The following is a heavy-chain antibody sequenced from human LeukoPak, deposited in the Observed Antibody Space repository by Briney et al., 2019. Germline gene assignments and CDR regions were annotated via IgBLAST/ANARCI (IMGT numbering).Heavy chain of an antibody. CDR1: GFTFSTYA. D-gene: IGHD4-17*01. Sequence: PGGSLRLSCTASGFTFSTYAMGWVRQAPGKGLDWVSTISGSGGTTYYADSVKGRFTISRDNSKNTLYLQMNSLRAEDTAVYYCAKAPTVTTNYFDYWGQGTLVTVSS. CDR3: AKAPTVTTNYFDY. CDR2: ISGSGGTT. J-gene: IGHJ4*02. V-gene: IGHV3-23*01.